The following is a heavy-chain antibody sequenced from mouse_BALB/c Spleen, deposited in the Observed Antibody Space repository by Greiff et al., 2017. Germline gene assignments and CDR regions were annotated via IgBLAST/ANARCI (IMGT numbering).Heavy chain of an antibody. J-gene: IGHJ3*01. CDR1: GYSITSDYA. CDR2: ISYSGST. Sequence: DVQLVESGPGLVKPSQSLSLTCTVTGYSITSDYAWNWIRQFPGNKLEWMGYISYSGSTSYNPSLKSRISITRDTSKNQFFLQLNSVTTEDTATYYCARDGSSWFAYWGQGTLVTVSA. D-gene: IGHD1-1*01. CDR3: ARDGSSWFAY. V-gene: IGHV3-2*02.